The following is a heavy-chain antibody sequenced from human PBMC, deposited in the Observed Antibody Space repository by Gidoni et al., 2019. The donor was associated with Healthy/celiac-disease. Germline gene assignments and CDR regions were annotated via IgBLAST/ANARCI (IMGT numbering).Heavy chain of an antibody. CDR2: IWYDGSNK. Sequence: QVQLVESGGGVVQPGRSLRLSCAASGFTFSSYGMHWVRQAPGKGLEWVAVIWYDGSNKYYADSVKGRFTISRDNSKNTLYLQMNSLRAEDTAVYYCARDGRVYDSTTGIAFDIWGQGTMVTVSS. V-gene: IGHV3-33*01. CDR1: GFTFSSYG. J-gene: IGHJ3*02. D-gene: IGHD1-1*01. CDR3: ARDGRVYDSTTGIAFDI.